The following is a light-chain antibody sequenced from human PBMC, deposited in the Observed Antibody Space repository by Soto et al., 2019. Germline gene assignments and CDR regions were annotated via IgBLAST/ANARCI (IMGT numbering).Light chain of an antibody. J-gene: IGKJ1*01. CDR2: GAP. Sequence: EIVMTQSPATLSVSPGERATLSCRASQSVSSNLAWYQQKPGQPPRLLIYGAPTRTTGIPARFSGSGCGTEFTLTISRLQPEDFAVYYGQQYNNWPTFGQGTKVEIK. CDR1: QSVSSN. CDR3: QQYNNWPT. V-gene: IGKV3-15*01.